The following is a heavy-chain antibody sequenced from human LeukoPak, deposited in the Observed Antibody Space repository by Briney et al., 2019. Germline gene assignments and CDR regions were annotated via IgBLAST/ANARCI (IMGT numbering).Heavy chain of an antibody. D-gene: IGHD5-24*01. CDR3: ARLEMATMTVDY. CDR1: GYTFTGYY. J-gene: IGHJ4*02. Sequence: ASVKVSFKASGYTFTGYYMHWVRQAPGQGLEWMGRINPNSGGTNYAQKFQGRVTMTRDTSISTAYMELSRLRSDDTAVYYCARLEMATMTVDYWGQGALVTVSS. CDR2: INPNSGGT. V-gene: IGHV1-2*06.